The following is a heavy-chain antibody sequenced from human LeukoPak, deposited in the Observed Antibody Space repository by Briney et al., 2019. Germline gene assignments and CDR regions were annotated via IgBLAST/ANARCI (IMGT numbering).Heavy chain of an antibody. J-gene: IGHJ3*02. Sequence: GGSLRLSCTASRFTFGDYTMSWVRQAPGKGLEWVGFIRSKAYGGTTEYAASVKGRFTISRDDSKSIAYLQMISLKTEDTAVYYCTRRVYYGSGSYYDAFDIWGQGTMVTVSS. D-gene: IGHD3-10*01. CDR2: IRSKAYGGTT. CDR3: TRRVYYGSGSYYDAFDI. V-gene: IGHV3-49*04. CDR1: RFTFGDYT.